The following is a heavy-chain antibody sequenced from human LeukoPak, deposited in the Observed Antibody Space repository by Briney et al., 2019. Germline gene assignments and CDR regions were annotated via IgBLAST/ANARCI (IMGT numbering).Heavy chain of an antibody. CDR3: ARGHPNDYGDAGSLNWFDP. CDR1: GYTFTGHY. CDR2: INPNSGGT. Sequence: ASVKVSCKASGYTFTGHYMNWVRQAPGHGLEWMGWINPNSGGTNYAQKFQGRVTMTRDPSISTAYMELSRLRSDDTAVYYCARGHPNDYGDAGSLNWFDPWGQGTLVTVSS. V-gene: IGHV1-2*02. D-gene: IGHD4-17*01. J-gene: IGHJ5*02.